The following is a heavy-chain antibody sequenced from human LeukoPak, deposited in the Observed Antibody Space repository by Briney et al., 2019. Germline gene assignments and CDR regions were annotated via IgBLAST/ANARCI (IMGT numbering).Heavy chain of an antibody. Sequence: GGSLRLSCAASGFTFSWYWMSWVRHAPGKGLEWVANIKQDGSEKYYVDSVKGRFTISRDNAKNSLYLQINSLRVEDTAVYYCARTARGSGSQTASYYFDYWGQGTLVTVSS. CDR1: GFTFSWYW. J-gene: IGHJ4*02. D-gene: IGHD3-10*01. CDR3: ARTARGSGSQTASYYFDY. V-gene: IGHV3-7*01. CDR2: IKQDGSEK.